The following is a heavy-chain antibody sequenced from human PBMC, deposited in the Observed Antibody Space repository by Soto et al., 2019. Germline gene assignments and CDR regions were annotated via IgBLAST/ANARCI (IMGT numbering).Heavy chain of an antibody. CDR1: GYTFTSYG. V-gene: IGHV1-18*01. CDR2: ISAYNGNT. Sequence: ASVKVSCKASGYTFTSYGISWVRQAPGQGLEWMGWISAYNGNTNYAQKLQGRVTMTTDTSTSTAYMELRSLRSDDTAVYCCARDLEDYYGSGSYYNSGGWFDPWGQGTLVTVSS. D-gene: IGHD3-10*01. J-gene: IGHJ5*02. CDR3: ARDLEDYYGSGSYYNSGGWFDP.